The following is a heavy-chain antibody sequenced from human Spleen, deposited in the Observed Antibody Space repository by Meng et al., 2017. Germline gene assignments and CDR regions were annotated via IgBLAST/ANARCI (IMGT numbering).Heavy chain of an antibody. CDR2: INPKSGDT. CDR1: GYNFPDYY. J-gene: IGHJ4*02. CDR3: ARDEDISAAGKLFGDY. V-gene: IGHV1-2*06. D-gene: IGHD6-13*01. Sequence: QVQLGQSGAEVKNPGASVKVSCKPSGYNFPDYYIHWVRRAPGQGLEWMGRINPKSGDTHYAQRFQGRVTMTGDTSISTAYMELSGLRSDDTAMYYCARDEDISAAGKLFGDYWGQGTLVTVSS.